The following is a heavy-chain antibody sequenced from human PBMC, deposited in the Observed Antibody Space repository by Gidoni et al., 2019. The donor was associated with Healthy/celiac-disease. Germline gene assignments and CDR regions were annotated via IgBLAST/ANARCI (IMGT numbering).Heavy chain of an antibody. Sequence: QVQLVQSGAEVKKPAASVKVSCKASGVTFSRYAISWVRQAPGQGLEWMGGNIPIFGTANYAQKFQGRVTITADKSTITAFMELGSLGSEYAAVYYCARAAHGRGAFDPWGQGTLVTVSS. CDR3: ARAAHGRGAFDP. D-gene: IGHD1-26*01. J-gene: IGHJ5*02. CDR2: NIPIFGTA. CDR1: GVTFSRYA. V-gene: IGHV1-69*06.